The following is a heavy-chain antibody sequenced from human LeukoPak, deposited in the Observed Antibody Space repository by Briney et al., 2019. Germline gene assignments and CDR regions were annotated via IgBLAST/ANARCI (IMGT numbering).Heavy chain of an antibody. CDR2: ISSSGSTI. J-gene: IGHJ4*02. CDR3: ARDGSGSYHRTFDY. V-gene: IGHV3-11*01. CDR1: GFSFRNYW. D-gene: IGHD3-10*01. Sequence: GGSLRLSCAASGFSFRNYWMGWVRQAPGKGLEWVSYISSSGSTIYYADSVKGRFTISRDNAKNSLYLQMNSLRAEDTAVYYCARDGSGSYHRTFDYWGQGTLVTVSS.